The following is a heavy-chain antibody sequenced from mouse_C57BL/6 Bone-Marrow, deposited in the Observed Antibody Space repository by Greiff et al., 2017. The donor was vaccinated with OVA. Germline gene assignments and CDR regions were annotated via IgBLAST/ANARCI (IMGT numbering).Heavy chain of an antibody. V-gene: IGHV1-15*01. CDR1: GYTFTDYE. CDR3: TRVLPDWYFDV. D-gene: IGHD1-1*01. Sequence: VKLQESGAELVRPGASVTLSCKASGYTFTDYEMHWVKQTPVHGLEWIGAIDPETGGTAYNQKFKGKAILTADKSSSTAYMELRSLTSEDSAVYYCTRVLPDWYFDVWGTGTTVTVSS. CDR2: IDPETGGT. J-gene: IGHJ1*03.